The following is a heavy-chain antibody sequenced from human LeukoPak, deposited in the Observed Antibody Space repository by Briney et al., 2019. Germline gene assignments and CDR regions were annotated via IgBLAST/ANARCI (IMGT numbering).Heavy chain of an antibody. CDR1: GGSISSYQ. CDR3: ARGGFVVVPAAMGNWFDP. J-gene: IGHJ5*02. D-gene: IGHD2-2*01. V-gene: IGHV4-34*01. CDR2: INHSGST. Sequence: PSETLSLTCTVSGGSISSYQWSWIRQPPGKGLEWIGEINHSGSTNYNPSLKSRVTISVDTSKNQFSLKLSSVTAADTAVYYCARGGFVVVPAAMGNWFDPWGQRTLVTVSS.